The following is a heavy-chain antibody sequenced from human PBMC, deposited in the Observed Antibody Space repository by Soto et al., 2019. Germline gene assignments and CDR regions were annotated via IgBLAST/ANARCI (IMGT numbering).Heavy chain of an antibody. Sequence: EVQLLDSGGDLVQPGVSLRLSCAASGFIFTNYAMSWVRQAPGKGLERVSAISDSAGNTYYPDSVKGLFTISRDKSKNILYLQMLTLRAEDTALYYCAKRPMTLSHFHYWGPGTLVTVSS. CDR2: ISDSAGNT. CDR1: GFIFTNYA. V-gene: IGHV3-23*01. CDR3: AKRPMTLSHFHY. J-gene: IGHJ4*02.